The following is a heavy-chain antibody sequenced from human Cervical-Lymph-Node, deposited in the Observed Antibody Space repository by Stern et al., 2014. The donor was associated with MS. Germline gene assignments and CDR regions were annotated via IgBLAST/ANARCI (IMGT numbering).Heavy chain of an antibody. D-gene: IGHD3-22*01. CDR2: IYYSGST. V-gene: IGHV4-31*03. Sequence: QVQLVESGPGLVKPSQTLSLTCTVSGGSISSGGYYWSWIRKHSGKGLEWIGYIYYSGSTYYNPSLKSRVIISVDTSKNQFSLKLSSVTAADTAVYYCARVLQQDRRVVGTIDSWGQGTLVTVSS. CDR1: GGSISSGGYY. J-gene: IGHJ4*02. CDR3: ARVLQQDRRVVGTIDS.